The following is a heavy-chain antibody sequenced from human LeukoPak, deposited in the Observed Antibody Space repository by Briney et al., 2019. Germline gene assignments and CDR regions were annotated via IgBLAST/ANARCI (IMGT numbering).Heavy chain of an antibody. V-gene: IGHV3-64D*06. CDR2: ISSNGDNT. CDR3: VRGTGY. CDR1: GFTFGTYV. J-gene: IGHJ4*02. Sequence: GGSLRLSCSVSGFTFGTYVMHWVRQAPGKGLEYVSAISSNGDNTYYADSVKGRFTISRDNSKNTLYLQMSSLRPDDTAVYFCVRGTGYWGQGTLVTVSS.